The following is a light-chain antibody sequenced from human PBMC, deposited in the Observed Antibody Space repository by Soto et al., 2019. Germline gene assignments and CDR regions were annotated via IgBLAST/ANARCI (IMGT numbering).Light chain of an antibody. J-gene: IGLJ2*01. CDR3: QAWDITTVI. CDR1: KLGDKF. Sequence: SYELTQPPSVSVSPGQTASITCSGDKLGDKFASWYQQKPGQSPVLVIYQVTKRPSGIPERFSGSNSGNTATLTISGTQATDEADYYCQAWDITTVIFGGGTKLTVL. CDR2: QVT. V-gene: IGLV3-1*01.